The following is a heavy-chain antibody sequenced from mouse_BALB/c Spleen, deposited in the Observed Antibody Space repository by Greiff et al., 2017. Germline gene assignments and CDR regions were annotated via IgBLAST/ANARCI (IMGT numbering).Heavy chain of an antibody. CDR1: GFTFSSYA. Sequence: EVKLVESGGGLVKPGGSLKLSCAASGFTFSSYAMSWVRQSPEKRLEWVAEISSGGSYTYYPDTVTGRFTISRDNAKNTLYLEMSSLRSEDTAMYYCARVSGTYAMDYWGQGTSVPVSS. J-gene: IGHJ4*01. D-gene: IGHD4-1*01. CDR3: ARVSGTYAMDY. V-gene: IGHV5-9-4*01. CDR2: ISSGGSYT.